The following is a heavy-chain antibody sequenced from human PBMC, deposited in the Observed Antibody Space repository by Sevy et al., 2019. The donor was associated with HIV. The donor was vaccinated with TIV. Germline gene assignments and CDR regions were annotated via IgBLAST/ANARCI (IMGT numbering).Heavy chain of an antibody. V-gene: IGHV3-48*02. D-gene: IGHD1-1*01. CDR2: MTSYTRTI. CDR1: GFKFSVYS. CDR3: ARSVEGHFDY. J-gene: IGHJ4*02. Sequence: GGSLRLSCAASGFKFSVYSMNWVRQAPGKGLEWISYMTSYTRTIKYAESVKGRFTIYGDNARNSVYLQMNSLRDEDTAVYYCARSVEGHFDYWGQGTLVTVSS.